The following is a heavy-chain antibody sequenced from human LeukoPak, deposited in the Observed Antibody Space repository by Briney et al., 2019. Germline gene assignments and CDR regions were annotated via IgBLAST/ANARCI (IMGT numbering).Heavy chain of an antibody. CDR2: IKPNSGGT. CDR1: GYTFTGYY. V-gene: IGHV1-2*02. D-gene: IGHD6-19*01. J-gene: IGHJ4*02. Sequence: ASVNVSCKASGYTFTGYYMHWVRQAPGQGLAWMGWIKPNSGGTNYAQKFQGRVTMTRDTSISTAYMELSRLRSDDTAVYYCARVCRAVAGRTFDYWGQGTLVTVSS. CDR3: ARVCRAVAGRTFDY.